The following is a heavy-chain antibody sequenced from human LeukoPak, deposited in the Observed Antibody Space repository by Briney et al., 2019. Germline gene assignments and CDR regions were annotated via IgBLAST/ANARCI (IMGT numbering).Heavy chain of an antibody. CDR3: ARDLDNVFDY. J-gene: IGHJ4*02. CDR2: ISTRGDNA. V-gene: IGHV3-23*01. CDR1: GVTFSGYA. Sequence: PGGSLRLSCAASGVTFSGYAMSWVRQAPGKGLERVSAISTRGDNAYYVDSVRGRFPMFRANSKNSLQLQRNVRAAHDPTEYYGARDLDNVFDYWGQGTLVSVST. D-gene: IGHD1-14*01.